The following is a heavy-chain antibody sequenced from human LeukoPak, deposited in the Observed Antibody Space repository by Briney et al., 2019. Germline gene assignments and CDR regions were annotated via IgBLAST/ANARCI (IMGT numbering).Heavy chain of an antibody. D-gene: IGHD6-6*01. CDR3: ARDLEEAALDY. Sequence: SETLSLTCTVSGGSISSYYWSWIRQPPGKGLEWIGYIYHSGSTYYNPSLKSRVTISVDRSKNQFSLKLSSVTAADTAVYYCARDLEEAALDYWGQGTLVTVSS. CDR1: GGSISSYY. V-gene: IGHV4-59*12. J-gene: IGHJ4*02. CDR2: IYHSGST.